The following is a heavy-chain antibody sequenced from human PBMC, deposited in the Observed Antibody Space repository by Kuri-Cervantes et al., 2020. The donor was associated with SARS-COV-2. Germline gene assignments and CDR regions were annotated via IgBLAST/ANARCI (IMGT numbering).Heavy chain of an antibody. Sequence: GEALKIFCAASGFTFSSYSMNWVRQAPGKGLEWVSVIYSGGSTSYADSVKGRFTISRDNSMNTLYLQMNSLRAEDTAVYYCARSLAGWDVWGQGTTVTVSS. V-gene: IGHV3-53*01. CDR3: ARSLAGWDV. J-gene: IGHJ6*02. CDR1: GFTFSSYS. D-gene: IGHD3-10*01. CDR2: IYSGGST.